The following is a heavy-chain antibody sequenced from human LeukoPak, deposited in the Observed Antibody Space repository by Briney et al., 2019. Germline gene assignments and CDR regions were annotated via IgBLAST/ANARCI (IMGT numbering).Heavy chain of an antibody. Sequence: PGRSLRLSCAASGFTFSSYARSWVRQAPGKGLEWVSAISGCGGTTYYTDSVKGRFTISRDKSKNTLYLQMNSLRAEDTAIYYCAKEISMIVVVNYYFDYWGQGTLVTVSS. D-gene: IGHD3-22*01. CDR2: ISGCGGTT. V-gene: IGHV3-23*01. CDR3: AKEISMIVVVNYYFDY. J-gene: IGHJ4*02. CDR1: GFTFSSYA.